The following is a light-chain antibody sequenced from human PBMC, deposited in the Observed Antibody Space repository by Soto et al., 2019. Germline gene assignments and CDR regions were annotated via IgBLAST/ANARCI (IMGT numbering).Light chain of an antibody. V-gene: IGKV3-20*01. CDR2: GAS. CDR1: QSVSNNY. Sequence: DIELTQSPGTLSLSPGERATISCRASQSVSNNYLSWYQQQPGHATRLLIYGASNRATGIPDRFSGSGSGTDFTLTISRLEPEDFALYYCQQYGSSGTFGQGTKVEIK. J-gene: IGKJ1*01. CDR3: QQYGSSGT.